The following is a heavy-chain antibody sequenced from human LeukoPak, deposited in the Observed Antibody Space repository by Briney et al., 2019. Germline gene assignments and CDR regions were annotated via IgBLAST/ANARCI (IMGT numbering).Heavy chain of an antibody. CDR2: ISGSGTNT. V-gene: IGHV3-23*01. CDR1: GFTFSSYA. J-gene: IGHJ4*02. D-gene: IGHD5-12*01. Sequence: GGSLRLSCAASGFTFSSYAMSWVRQAPGKGLEWVSAISGSGTNTDYADSVKGRFTISRDNAKDSLYLQMNSLRAEDTALYYCAVAARSFLPDYCWGQGTLVTVSS. CDR3: AVAARSFLPDYC.